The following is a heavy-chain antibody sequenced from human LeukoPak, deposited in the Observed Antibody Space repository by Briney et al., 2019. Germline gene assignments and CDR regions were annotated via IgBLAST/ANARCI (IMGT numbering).Heavy chain of an antibody. CDR1: GGTFSSYA. J-gene: IGHJ3*02. CDR2: IIPILGIA. V-gene: IGHV1-69*04. CDR3: ARETGTNAFDI. D-gene: IGHD1-1*01. Sequence: SVKVSCMASGGTFSSYAISWVRPAPGQGREWMGRIIPILGIANYAQKFQGIVTITADKSTSTAYMELSSLRSEDTAVYYCARETGTNAFDIWGQGTMVTVSS.